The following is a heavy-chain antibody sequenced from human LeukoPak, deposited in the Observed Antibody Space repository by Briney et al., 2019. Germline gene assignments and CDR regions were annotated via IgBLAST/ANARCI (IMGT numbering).Heavy chain of an antibody. CDR3: ARAPIPYYYGSGSPGYYYYYYGMDV. D-gene: IGHD3-10*01. CDR2: IIPIFGTA. CDR1: GGTFSSYA. J-gene: IGHJ6*04. V-gene: IGHV1-69*13. Sequence: GASVKVSCKAPGGTFSSYAISWVRQAPGQGLEWMGGIIPIFGTANYAQKFQGRVTITADESTSTAYMELSSLRSEDTAVYYCARAPIPYYYGSGSPGYYYYYYGMDVWGKGTTVTVSS.